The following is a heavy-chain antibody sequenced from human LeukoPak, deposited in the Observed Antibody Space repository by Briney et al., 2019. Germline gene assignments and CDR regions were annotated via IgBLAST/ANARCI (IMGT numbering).Heavy chain of an antibody. CDR2: ISGSGGST. CDR1: GFTFSSYA. D-gene: IGHD6-19*01. V-gene: IGHV3-23*01. CDR3: AKDAGGAVAGTVVY. Sequence: GGSLRLSCAASGFTFSSYAMSWVRQAPGKGLEWVSAISGSGGSTYYADSVKGQFTISRDNSKNTLYLQMNSLRADDTAVYYCAKDAGGAVAGTVVYWGQGTLVTVSS. J-gene: IGHJ4*02.